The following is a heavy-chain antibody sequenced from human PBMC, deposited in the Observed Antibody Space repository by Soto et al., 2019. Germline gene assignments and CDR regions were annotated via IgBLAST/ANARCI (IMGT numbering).Heavy chain of an antibody. V-gene: IGHV4-38-2*02. CDR3: AREEGSSWLNYYYYYGMDV. Sequence: WETLSLTCAVSGYSISSGYYWGWIRQPPGKGLEWIGSIYHSGSTYYNPSLKSRVTISVDTSKNQFSLKLSSVTAADTAVYYCAREEGSSWLNYYYYYGMDVWGQGTTVTVSS. J-gene: IGHJ6*02. CDR1: GYSISSGYY. CDR2: IYHSGST. D-gene: IGHD6-13*01.